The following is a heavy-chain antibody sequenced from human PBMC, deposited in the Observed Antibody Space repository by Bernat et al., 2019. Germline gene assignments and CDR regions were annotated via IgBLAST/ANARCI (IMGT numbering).Heavy chain of an antibody. J-gene: IGHJ4*02. Sequence: QVQLVQSGAEVKKPGASVKVSCKASGYTFTSYAMHWVRQAPGQRLEWMGWINAGNGNTQYSQKFQDRVTITRDTSASTAYMELSSLRAGDTAVYYCARKIVTTNILDFWGPGTLVTVSS. V-gene: IGHV1-3*01. D-gene: IGHD5-12*01. CDR2: INAGNGNT. CDR3: ARKIVTTNILDF. CDR1: GYTFTSYA.